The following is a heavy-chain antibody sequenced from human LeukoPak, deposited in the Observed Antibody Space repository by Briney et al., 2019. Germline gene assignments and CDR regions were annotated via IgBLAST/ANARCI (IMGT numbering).Heavy chain of an antibody. D-gene: IGHD3-3*01. V-gene: IGHV3-30-3*01. CDR2: ISYDGSNK. Sequence: GGSLRLSCAASGFTFSSYAMHWVRQAPGKGLEWVAVISYDGSNKYYADSVKGRFTISRDNAKNSLYLQMNSLRAEDTAVYYCAGNEWYFDYWGQGTLVTVSS. J-gene: IGHJ4*02. CDR3: AGNEWYFDY. CDR1: GFTFSSYA.